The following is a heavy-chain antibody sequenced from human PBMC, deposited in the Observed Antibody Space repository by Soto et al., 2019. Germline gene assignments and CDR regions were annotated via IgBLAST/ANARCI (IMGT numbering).Heavy chain of an antibody. D-gene: IGHD2-2*01. CDR3: ARDGFCTSTTCRVGNWFDP. CDR1: GGSFRCYY. CDR2: INHRGST. J-gene: IGHJ5*02. V-gene: IGHV4-34*01. Sequence: SVTLSLTCVVDGGSFRCYYWSLIRPSPGKGLEWIGGINHRGSTNYNPSLESRVTISVDTSKNQFSLKLPSVTAADTAMYYCARDGFCTSTTCRVGNWFDPWGQGTLVTVS.